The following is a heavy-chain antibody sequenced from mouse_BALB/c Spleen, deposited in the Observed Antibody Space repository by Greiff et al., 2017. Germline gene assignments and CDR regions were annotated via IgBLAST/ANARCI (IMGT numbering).Heavy chain of an antibody. Sequence: EVQLQQSGAELVKPGASVKLSCTASGFNIKDTYMHWVKQRPEQGLEWIGRIDPANGNTKYDPKFQGKATITADTSSNTAYLQLSSLTSEDTAVYYCARSNYYGSTYFDYWGQGTTLTVSS. CDR3: ARSNYYGSTYFDY. D-gene: IGHD1-1*01. V-gene: IGHV14-3*02. CDR2: IDPANGNT. CDR1: GFNIKDTY. J-gene: IGHJ2*01.